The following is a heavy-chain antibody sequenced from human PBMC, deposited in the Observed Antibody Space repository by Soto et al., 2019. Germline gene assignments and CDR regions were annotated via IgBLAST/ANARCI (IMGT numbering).Heavy chain of an antibody. CDR1: GGSITSGTYY. V-gene: IGHV4-39*01. CDR2: IYYSGST. D-gene: IGHD3-10*01. J-gene: IGHJ3*02. CDR3: ARHANRNYYDAFDI. Sequence: SETLSLTCTVSGGSITSGTYYWGWIRQPPGKGLEWGGTIYYSGSTYYNPSLKSRATISVDTSKNQFSLKLTSVTAADTAVYYCARHANRNYYDAFDIWGQGTMVTVSS.